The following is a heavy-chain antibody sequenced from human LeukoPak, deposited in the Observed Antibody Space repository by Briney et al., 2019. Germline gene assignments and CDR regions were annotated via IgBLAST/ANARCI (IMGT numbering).Heavy chain of an antibody. Sequence: SETLSLTCTVSGGSINNYYWSWIRQPPGKGLEWIGYIQYGGRTYYTPSLKSRVTISMDLSKIQFSLKMSSVTAADTAVYYCARDFFGDFDHWGQGILVTVSS. D-gene: IGHD2/OR15-2a*01. V-gene: IGHV4-59*01. CDR2: IQYGGRT. J-gene: IGHJ4*02. CDR1: GGSINNYY. CDR3: ARDFFGDFDH.